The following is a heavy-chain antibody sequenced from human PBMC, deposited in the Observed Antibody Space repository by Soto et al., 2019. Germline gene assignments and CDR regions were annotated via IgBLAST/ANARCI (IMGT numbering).Heavy chain of an antibody. D-gene: IGHD3-3*01. Sequence: SETLSLTCAVYRGSFSGYYWCWTRQPPGKGLEGIGEINHSGSTNYNPSLESPATISVDTSKNQFSLTLSSVTAADTAAYHCAPDYRIYYEGAIGDPKSHAFDIWGQGQMVPVS. CDR2: INHSGST. J-gene: IGHJ3*02. V-gene: IGHV4-34*01. CDR3: APDYRIYYEGAIGDPKSHAFDI. CDR1: RGSFSGYY.